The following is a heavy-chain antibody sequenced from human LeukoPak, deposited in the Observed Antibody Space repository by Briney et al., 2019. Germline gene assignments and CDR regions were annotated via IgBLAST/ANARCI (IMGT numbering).Heavy chain of an antibody. J-gene: IGHJ4*02. D-gene: IGHD1-26*01. CDR2: IYYSGST. CDR3: ARGARGSYSY. CDR1: GGSISSYY. Sequence: PSETLSLTCTVSGGSISSYYWSWIRQPRGKGLEWIGYIYYSGSTNYNPSLKSRVTISVDTSKNQFSLKLSSVTAADTAVYYCARGARGSYSYWGQGTLVTVSS. V-gene: IGHV4-59*08.